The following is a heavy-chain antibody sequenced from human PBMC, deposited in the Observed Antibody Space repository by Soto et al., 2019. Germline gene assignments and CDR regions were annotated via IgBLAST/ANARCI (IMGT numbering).Heavy chain of an antibody. CDR1: GGSISSYY. D-gene: IGHD1-7*01. V-gene: IGHV4-59*01. CDR3: ARDHETGTTLSNWFDP. J-gene: IGHJ5*02. CDR2: IYYSGST. Sequence: KASETLSLTCTVSGGSISSYYWSWIRQPPGKGLEWIGYIYYSGSTNYNPSLRSRVTISVDTSKNQFSLKLSSVTAADTAVYYCARDHETGTTLSNWFDPWGQGTLVTVSS.